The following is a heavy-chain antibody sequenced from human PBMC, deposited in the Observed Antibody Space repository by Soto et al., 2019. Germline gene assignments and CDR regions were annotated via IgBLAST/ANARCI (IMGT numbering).Heavy chain of an antibody. CDR1: EFTFSSYW. J-gene: IGHJ6*03. CDR3: AKVDHYSDVLRFLEGLPQGKYNYYMDV. D-gene: IGHD3-3*01. Sequence: GGSLRLSCAASEFTFSSYWMSWVRQAPGKGLEWVSAISGSGGSTYYADSVKGRFTISRDNSKNTLYLQMNSLRAEDTAVYYCAKVDHYSDVLRFLEGLPQGKYNYYMDVWGKGTTVTV. CDR2: ISGSGGST. V-gene: IGHV3-23*01.